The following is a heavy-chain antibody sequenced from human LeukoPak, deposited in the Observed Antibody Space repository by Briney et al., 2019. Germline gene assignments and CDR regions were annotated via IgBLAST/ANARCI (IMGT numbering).Heavy chain of an antibody. CDR1: GGSISSSNW. J-gene: IGHJ6*02. D-gene: IGHD2-15*01. CDR3: ARGPYCSGGSCYSSYYYYGMDV. Sequence: SGTLSLTCAVSGGSISSSNWWSWVRQPPGKGLEWIGEIYHSGSTNYNPSLKSRVTISVDKSKNQFSLKLSSVTAADTAVYYCARGPYCSGGSCYSSYYYYGMDVWGQGTTVTVSS. CDR2: IYHSGST. V-gene: IGHV4-4*02.